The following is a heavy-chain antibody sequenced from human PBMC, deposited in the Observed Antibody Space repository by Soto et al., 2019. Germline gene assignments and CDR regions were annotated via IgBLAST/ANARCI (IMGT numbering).Heavy chain of an antibody. CDR1: GGSISSYY. CDR3: ARDSRVVVAAYSLLGMDV. J-gene: IGHJ6*02. CDR2: IYYSGST. V-gene: IGHV4-59*01. Sequence: PSETLSLTCIVSGGSISSYYWSWIRQPPGKGLEWIGYIYYSGSTNYNPSLKSRVTISVDTSKNQFSLKLSSVTAADTAVYYCARDSRVVVAAYSLLGMDVWGQGTTVTVSS. D-gene: IGHD2-15*01.